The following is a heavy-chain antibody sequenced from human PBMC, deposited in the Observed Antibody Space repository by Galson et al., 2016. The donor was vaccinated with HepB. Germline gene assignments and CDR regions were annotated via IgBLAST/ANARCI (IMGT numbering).Heavy chain of an antibody. V-gene: IGHV4-31*03. CDR3: ARTSGNAFDI. J-gene: IGHJ3*02. CDR2: INHSGTT. CDR1: GPSISSGAYY. Sequence: TLSLTCTVSGPSISSGAYYWSWIRQHPGKGLEWFGDINHSGTTYYNPSLSSRAAISVDTSKNQFSLEVSSVTAADTAVYDCARTSGNAFDIWGHGTMVTVSS.